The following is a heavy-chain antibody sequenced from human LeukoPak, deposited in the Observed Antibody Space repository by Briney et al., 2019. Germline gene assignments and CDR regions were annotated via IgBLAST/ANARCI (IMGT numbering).Heavy chain of an antibody. J-gene: IGHJ4*02. CDR3: AKDRRYCSGGSSSESFSIFDY. CDR2: ISGSGGST. V-gene: IGHV3-23*01. CDR1: GFTFSSYA. D-gene: IGHD2-15*01. Sequence: GGSLRLSCAASGFTFSSYAMSWVRQAPGKGLEWVSAISGSGGSTYYADSVKGRFTISRDNSKNTLYLQMNSLRAEDTAVYYCAKDRRYCSGGSSSESFSIFDYWGQGTLVTVSS.